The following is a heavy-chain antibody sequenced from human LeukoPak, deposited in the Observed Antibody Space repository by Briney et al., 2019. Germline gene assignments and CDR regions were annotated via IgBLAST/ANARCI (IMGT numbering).Heavy chain of an antibody. CDR3: ATGDYGPYYFDY. J-gene: IGHJ4*02. V-gene: IGHV3-74*01. D-gene: IGHD4-17*01. CDR1: GFTFSSYW. Sequence: GGSLRLSCAASGFTFSSYWMHWVRQAPGKGLVWVSRINSDGSSTSYADSVKGRFTISRDNAKNTLYLQMNSLRAEDTAVYYCATGDYGPYYFDYWGQGTLVTVSS. CDR2: INSDGSST.